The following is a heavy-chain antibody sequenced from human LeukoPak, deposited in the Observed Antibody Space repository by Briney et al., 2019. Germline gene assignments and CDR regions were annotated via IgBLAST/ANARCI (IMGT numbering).Heavy chain of an antibody. CDR3: ARGRRGRPFDY. D-gene: IGHD6-25*01. CDR2: INHSGST. J-gene: IGHJ4*02. V-gene: IGHV4-34*01. Sequence: SETLSLTCAVYGGSFSGYYWIWIRQPPGKGLEWIGEINHSGSTNYNPSLKSRVTISVDTSKNQFSLKLSSVTAADTAVYYCARGRRGRPFDYWGQGTLVTVSS. CDR1: GGSFSGYY.